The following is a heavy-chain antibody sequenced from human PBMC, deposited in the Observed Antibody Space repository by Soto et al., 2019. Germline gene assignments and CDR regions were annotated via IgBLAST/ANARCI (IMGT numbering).Heavy chain of an antibody. CDR1: GFTFSSYG. Sequence: QVQLVESGGGVVQPGRSLRLSCAASGFTFSSYGMHWVRQAPGKGLEWVAVIWYDGSNKYYADSVKGRFTISRDNSKNTLYLQMNSLRAEDTAVYYCAREHYYDSSGYFINAFYFDYWGQGTLVTVSS. D-gene: IGHD3-22*01. V-gene: IGHV3-33*01. CDR3: AREHYYDSSGYFINAFYFDY. CDR2: IWYDGSNK. J-gene: IGHJ4*02.